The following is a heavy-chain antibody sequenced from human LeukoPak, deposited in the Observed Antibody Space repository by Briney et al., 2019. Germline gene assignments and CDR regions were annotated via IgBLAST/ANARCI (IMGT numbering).Heavy chain of an antibody. CDR3: ATGDGGGSYYRYDY. D-gene: IGHD1-26*01. Sequence: GASVKVSCKASGYTFTDFYMHWVRQAPGQGLEWMGWINPNSGGTNYAQKFQGRVTMTRDTSISTAYMELSRLTSDDTAVYYCATGDGGGSYYRYDYWGQGTLVTVSS. J-gene: IGHJ4*02. CDR2: INPNSGGT. CDR1: GYTFTDFY. V-gene: IGHV1-2*02.